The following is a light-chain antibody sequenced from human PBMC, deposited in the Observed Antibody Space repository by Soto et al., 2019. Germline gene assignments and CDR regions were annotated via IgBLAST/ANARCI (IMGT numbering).Light chain of an antibody. CDR2: DAS. CDR1: QSISSW. J-gene: IGKJ1*01. Sequence: DIQMTQSPSTLSASVGDRVTITCRASQSISSWLAWYQQKPGKAPKLLIYDASSLESGVPSRFSGSGSGTEFTLTISSLQSEDFAVYYCQQYNNWPPSWTFGRGTKVDIE. CDR3: QQYNNWPPSWT. V-gene: IGKV1-5*01.